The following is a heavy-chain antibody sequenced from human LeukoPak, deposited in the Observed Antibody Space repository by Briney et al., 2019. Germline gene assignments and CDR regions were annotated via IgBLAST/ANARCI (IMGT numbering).Heavy chain of an antibody. CDR1: GYTFTGCY. CDR2: INPNSGGT. D-gene: IGHD4-11*01. CDR3: AREAAMTTESTDY. V-gene: IGHV1-2*02. Sequence: ASVKVSCKASGYTFTGCYMHWVRQAPGQGLEWMGWINPNSGGTNYAQKFQGRVTMTRDTSISTAYMELSSLTFDDTAVYYCAREAAMTTESTDYWGQGTLVTVSS. J-gene: IGHJ4*02.